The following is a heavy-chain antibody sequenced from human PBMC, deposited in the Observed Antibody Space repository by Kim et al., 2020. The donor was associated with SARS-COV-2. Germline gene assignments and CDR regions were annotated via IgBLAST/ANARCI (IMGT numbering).Heavy chain of an antibody. V-gene: IGHV3-9*01. J-gene: IGHJ4*02. CDR2: ISWNSGSI. Sequence: GGSLRLSCAASGFTFDDYAMHWVRQAPGKGLEWVSGISWNSGSIGYADSVKGRFTISRDNAKNSLYLQMNSLRAEDTALYYCAKARGITMIWGFDYWGQGTLVTVSS. D-gene: IGHD3-22*01. CDR3: AKARGITMIWGFDY. CDR1: GFTFDDYA.